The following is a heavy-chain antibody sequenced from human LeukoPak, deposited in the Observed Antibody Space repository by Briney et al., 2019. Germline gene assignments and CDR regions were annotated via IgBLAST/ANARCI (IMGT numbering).Heavy chain of an antibody. CDR1: GGSISSSSYY. Sequence: PSETLSLTCTVSGGSISSSSYYWGWIRQPPGKGLEWIGSIHHSGSTYYNPSRKSRLTKSVDTSKNQFSLKLSSVTAADTAVYYCARLMTTVTKNGFDYWGQGTLVTVSS. CDR2: IHHSGST. D-gene: IGHD4-17*01. CDR3: ARLMTTVTKNGFDY. V-gene: IGHV4-39*07. J-gene: IGHJ4*02.